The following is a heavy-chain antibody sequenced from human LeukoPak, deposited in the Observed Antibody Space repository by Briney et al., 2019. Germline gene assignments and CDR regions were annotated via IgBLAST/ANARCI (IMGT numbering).Heavy chain of an antibody. Sequence: AGGSLRLSCAASGFVFTNYWMTWVRQLPGQGLEWVAHIKPDGSQDYYLDSVYGRFTMSRDNAKNSVYLQMNSLKAEDTGVYYCARAFEYWGQGILVTVSS. V-gene: IGHV3-7*04. CDR3: ARAFEY. CDR1: GFVFTNYW. J-gene: IGHJ4*02. CDR2: IKPDGSQD.